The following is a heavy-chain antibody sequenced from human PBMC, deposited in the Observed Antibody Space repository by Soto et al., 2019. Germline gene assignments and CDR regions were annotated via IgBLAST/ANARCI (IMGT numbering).Heavy chain of an antibody. Sequence: QVQLVQSGAEVKKPGSSVKVSCKASGGTFSSYTISWVRQAPGQGLEWMGRIIPILGIANYAQKFQGRVTITADKTTSTAYMELSSLRSEDTAVYYCARDGEYGSGSDWYFDLWGRGTLVTVSS. J-gene: IGHJ2*01. D-gene: IGHD3-10*01. CDR1: GGTFSSYT. CDR2: IIPILGIA. V-gene: IGHV1-69*08. CDR3: ARDGEYGSGSDWYFDL.